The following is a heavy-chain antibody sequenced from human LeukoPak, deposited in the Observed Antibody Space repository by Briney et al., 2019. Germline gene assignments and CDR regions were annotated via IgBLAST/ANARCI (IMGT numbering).Heavy chain of an antibody. D-gene: IGHD4-17*01. CDR1: GYTFTGYY. CDR3: AREMNYDDYRTSDY. V-gene: IGHV1-2*02. J-gene: IGHJ4*02. CDR2: IDSNSGGT. Sequence: ASVKVSCKSSGYTFTGYYMHWVRQAPGQGFEWMGRIDSNSGGTNYAQNFQGRVTMTRDTSISTVYMELISLRSDDTAVYYCAREMNYDDYRTSDYWGQGTLVIASS.